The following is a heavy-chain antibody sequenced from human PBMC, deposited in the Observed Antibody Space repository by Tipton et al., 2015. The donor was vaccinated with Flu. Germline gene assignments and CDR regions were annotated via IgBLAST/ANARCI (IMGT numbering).Heavy chain of an antibody. D-gene: IGHD6-19*01. Sequence: LRLSCTVFGGSIGSSTYYWGWIRQPPGKGLEWIGSLYDSGITYYNPSLKSRVTISLDTSKNQFSLKLISVTAADTAVYYCARGQGNSGWRYFDYWGQGTLVTVSS. V-gene: IGHV4-39*07. J-gene: IGHJ4*02. CDR3: ARGQGNSGWRYFDY. CDR2: LYDSGIT. CDR1: GGSIGSSTYY.